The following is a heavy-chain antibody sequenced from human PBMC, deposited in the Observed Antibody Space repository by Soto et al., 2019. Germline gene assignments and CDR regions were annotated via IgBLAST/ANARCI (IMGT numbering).Heavy chain of an antibody. CDR3: ARDAPPPDY. CDR2: IRAYNGNT. Sequence: QVQLVQSGAEVKKPGASVKVSDKASGYTFASYAISWMRQAPGQGLEGMGWIRAYNGNTKYAQKLQGRVTITTDTSTSTAYMELRSLRSDDTAVYYCARDAPPPDYWGQGTLVTVSS. V-gene: IGHV1-18*01. J-gene: IGHJ4*02. CDR1: GYTFASYA.